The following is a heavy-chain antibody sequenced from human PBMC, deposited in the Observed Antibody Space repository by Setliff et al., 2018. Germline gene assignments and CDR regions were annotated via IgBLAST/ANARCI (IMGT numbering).Heavy chain of an antibody. J-gene: IGHJ5*02. D-gene: IGHD3-16*01. CDR3: SRVGIKPQLGWFDP. CDR1: GFTFSTYW. Sequence: GGSLRLSCVTSGFTFSTYWMHWVRQAPGQGLVWVARISIDGSSITYADSVKGRFTISRDNARNTLYLKMNSLTAEDTAVYSCSRVGIKPQLGWFDPWGQGTLVTVSS. CDR2: ISIDGSSI. V-gene: IGHV3-74*03.